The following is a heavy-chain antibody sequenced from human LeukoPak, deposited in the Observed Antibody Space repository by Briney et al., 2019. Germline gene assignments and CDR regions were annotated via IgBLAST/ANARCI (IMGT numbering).Heavy chain of an antibody. CDR1: GYTFTSYY. CDR3: ARATYYYGSGSYGLDY. V-gene: IGHV1-46*01. D-gene: IGHD3-10*01. J-gene: IGHJ4*02. CDR2: INPSGGST. Sequence: ASVKVSCKASGYTFTSYYMHWVRQAPGQGLEWMGIINPSGGSTSYAQKFQGRVTITADKSTSTAYMELSSLRSEDTAVYYCARATYYYGSGSYGLDYWGQGTLVTVSS.